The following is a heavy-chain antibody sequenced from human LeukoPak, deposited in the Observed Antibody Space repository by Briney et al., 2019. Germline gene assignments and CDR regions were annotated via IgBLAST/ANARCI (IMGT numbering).Heavy chain of an antibody. CDR2: IKQDGSEK. Sequence: GSLRLSCAASGFTFSSYWMSWVRQAPGKGLEWVANIKQDGSEKYYVDSVKGRFTISRDNAKNSLYLQMNSLRAEDTAVYYCARDPSSYYYYMDVWGKGTTVTVSS. J-gene: IGHJ6*03. CDR3: ARDPSSYYYYMDV. V-gene: IGHV3-7*01. CDR1: GFTFSSYW.